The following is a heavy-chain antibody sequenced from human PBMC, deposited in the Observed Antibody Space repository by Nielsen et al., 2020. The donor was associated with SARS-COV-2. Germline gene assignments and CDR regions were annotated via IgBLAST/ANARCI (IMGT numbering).Heavy chain of an antibody. D-gene: IGHD5-18*01. Sequence: WIRQPPGKGLEWIGSIYYSGGTYYSPSLKSRVTMSLDTSKNQFSLNLTSVTAADTAVHYCAREPVSAHETSGYNFGYPKYWGQGTLVTVSS. J-gene: IGHJ4*02. V-gene: IGHV4-39*07. CDR2: IYYSGGT. CDR3: AREPVSAHETSGYNFGYPKY.